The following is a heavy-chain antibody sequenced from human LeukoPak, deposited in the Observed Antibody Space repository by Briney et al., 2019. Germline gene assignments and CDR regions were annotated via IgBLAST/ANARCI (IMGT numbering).Heavy chain of an antibody. CDR3: ARIYSGSYSDY. CDR1: GFTVSNNY. CDR2: IYSGGST. Sequence: PGGSLRLSCAASGFTVSNNYKSWVRQAPRKGLEWVSVIYSGGSTYYADSVKGRFTISRDNSKNTLYLQMNSLRAEDTAVYYCARIYSGSYSDYWGQGTLVTVSS. D-gene: IGHD1-26*01. V-gene: IGHV3-53*01. J-gene: IGHJ4*02.